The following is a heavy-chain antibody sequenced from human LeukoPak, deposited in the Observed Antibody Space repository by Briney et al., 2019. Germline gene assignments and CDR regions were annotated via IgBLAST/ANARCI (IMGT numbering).Heavy chain of an antibody. V-gene: IGHV3-30*18. Sequence: PGGSLRLSCAASGFTFSSYGMHWVRQAPGKGLEWVAVISYDGSNKYYADSVKGRFTISRDNSKNTLYLQMNSLRAEDTAVYYCAKDARGWPLYYFDYWGQGTLVTVSS. D-gene: IGHD6-19*01. CDR2: ISYDGSNK. J-gene: IGHJ4*02. CDR1: GFTFSSYG. CDR3: AKDARGWPLYYFDY.